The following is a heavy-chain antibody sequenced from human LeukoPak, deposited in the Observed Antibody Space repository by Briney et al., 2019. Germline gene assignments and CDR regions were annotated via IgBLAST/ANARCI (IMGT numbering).Heavy chain of an antibody. CDR1: GFTFSDYG. CDR2: ISYDGSDK. CDR3: AELGITMIGGV. V-gene: IGHV3-30*18. J-gene: IGHJ6*04. D-gene: IGHD3-10*02. Sequence: GGSLRLSCAASGFTFSDYGMHWVRQGPGKGLEWVALISYDGSDKYYADSVKGRFTISRDNSANTLYLQMNSLRAEDTAVYYCAELGITMIGGVWGKGTTVTISS.